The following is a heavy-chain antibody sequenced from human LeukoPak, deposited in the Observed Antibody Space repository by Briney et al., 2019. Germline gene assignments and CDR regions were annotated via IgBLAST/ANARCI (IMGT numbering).Heavy chain of an antibody. V-gene: IGHV1-18*01. CDR3: ARDHDYGVFPPLVGMDV. J-gene: IGHJ6*02. CDR1: GYTFTSYG. D-gene: IGHD4/OR15-4a*01. Sequence: GASVKVSCKASGYTFTSYGISWVRQAPGQGLEWTGWISAYNGNTNYAQKLQGRVTMTTDTSTSTAYMELRSLRSDDTAVYYCARDHDYGVFPPLVGMDVWGQGTTVTVSS. CDR2: ISAYNGNT.